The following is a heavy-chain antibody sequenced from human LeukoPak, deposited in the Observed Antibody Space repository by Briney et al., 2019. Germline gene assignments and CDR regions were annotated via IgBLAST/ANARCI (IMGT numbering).Heavy chain of an antibody. Sequence: EGSLRLSCAASGFTFSSYAMSWVRQAPGKGLEWVSAISGSGGSTYYADSVKGRFTISRDNSKNTLYLQMNSLRAEDTAVYYCAKEYGDYEVFDYYYYMDVWGKGTTVTVSS. J-gene: IGHJ6*03. CDR1: GFTFSSYA. D-gene: IGHD4-17*01. V-gene: IGHV3-23*01. CDR3: AKEYGDYEVFDYYYYMDV. CDR2: ISGSGGST.